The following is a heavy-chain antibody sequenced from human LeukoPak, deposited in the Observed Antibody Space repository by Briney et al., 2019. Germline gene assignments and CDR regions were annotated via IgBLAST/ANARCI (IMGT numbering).Heavy chain of an antibody. J-gene: IGHJ3*02. Sequence: SETLSLTCAVSGYSISSGYYWGWIRQPPGKGLEWIGSIYHSGSTYYNPSLKSRVTISVDTSKNQFSLKLSSVTAADTAVYYCARLTAEDAFDIWGRGTMVTVSS. D-gene: IGHD4/OR15-4a*01. CDR2: IYHSGST. CDR3: ARLTAEDAFDI. V-gene: IGHV4-38-2*01. CDR1: GYSISSGYY.